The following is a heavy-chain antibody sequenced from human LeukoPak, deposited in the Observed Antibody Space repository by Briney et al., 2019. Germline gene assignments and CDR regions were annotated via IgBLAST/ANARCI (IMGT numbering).Heavy chain of an antibody. V-gene: IGHV1-69*04. CDR1: GDTFSSYT. CDR3: ARDPYYYDSSGYYYPHYFDY. D-gene: IGHD3-22*01. CDR2: IIPILGIA. Sequence: ASVKVSCKASGDTFSSYTISWVRQAPGQGLEWMGRIIPILGIANYAQKFQGRVTITADKSTSTAYMELSSLRSEDTAVYYCARDPYYYDSSGYYYPHYFDYWGQGTLVTVSS. J-gene: IGHJ4*02.